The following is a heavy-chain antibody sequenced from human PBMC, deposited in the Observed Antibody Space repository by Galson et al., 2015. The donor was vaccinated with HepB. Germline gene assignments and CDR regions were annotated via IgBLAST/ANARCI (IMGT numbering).Heavy chain of an antibody. Sequence: CAISGDSVSSNSAAWNWIRQSPSRGLEWLGRTYYRSKWYNDYAVSVKSRITINPDTSKNQFCLQLNSVTPEDTAVYYCARDYRDTAMVDYFDYWGQGTLVTVSS. CDR2: TYYRSKWYN. J-gene: IGHJ4*02. V-gene: IGHV6-1*01. D-gene: IGHD5-18*01. CDR1: GDSVSSNSAA. CDR3: ARDYRDTAMVDYFDY.